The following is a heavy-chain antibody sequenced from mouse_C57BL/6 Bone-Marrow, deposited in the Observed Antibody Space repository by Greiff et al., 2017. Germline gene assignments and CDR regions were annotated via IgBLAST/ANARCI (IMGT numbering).Heavy chain of an antibody. D-gene: IGHD1-1*01. V-gene: IGHV5-6*01. CDR2: ISSGGSYT. Sequence: EVKVVESGGDLVKPGGSLKLSCAASGFTFSSYGMSWVRQTPDKRLEWVATISSGGSYTYYPDSVKGRFTISRDNAMNTRYLQMSSRKSEDTAMYYCARDYYGSWFAYWGQGTLVTVSA. CDR1: GFTFSSYG. CDR3: ARDYYGSWFAY. J-gene: IGHJ3*01.